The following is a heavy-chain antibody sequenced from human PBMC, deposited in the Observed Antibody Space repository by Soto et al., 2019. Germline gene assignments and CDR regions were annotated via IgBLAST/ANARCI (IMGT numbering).Heavy chain of an antibody. CDR3: ARGRVVPAVNSPSMDV. CDR1: GGSFSGYY. D-gene: IGHD2-2*01. V-gene: IGHV4-34*01. CDR2: INHSGST. Sequence: SETLSLTCAVYGGSFSGYYWSWIRQPPGKGLEWIGEINHSGSTNYNPSLKSRVTISVDTSKNQFSLKLSSVTAADTAVYYCARGRVVPAVNSPSMDVWGQGTTVTVSS. J-gene: IGHJ6*02.